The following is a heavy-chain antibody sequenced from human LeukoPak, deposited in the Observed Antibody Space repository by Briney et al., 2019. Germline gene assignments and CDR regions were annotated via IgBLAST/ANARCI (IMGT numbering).Heavy chain of an antibody. CDR3: ARGALLRYSLRTLDY. J-gene: IGHJ4*02. D-gene: IGHD3-9*01. V-gene: IGHV1-2*02. CDR2: INPNSGGT. Sequence: WASVKVSCKASGYTFTGYYMHWVRQAPGQGLEWMGWINPNSGGTNYAQKFQGRVTMTRDTSISTAYMELSKLRSDDTAVYYCARGALLRYSLRTLDYWGQGTLVTVSS. CDR1: GYTFTGYY.